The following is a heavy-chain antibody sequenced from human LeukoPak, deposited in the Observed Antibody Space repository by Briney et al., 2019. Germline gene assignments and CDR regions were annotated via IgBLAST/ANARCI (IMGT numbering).Heavy chain of an antibody. V-gene: IGHV1-69*05. D-gene: IGHD3-22*01. CDR2: IIPIFGTA. CDR1: GGTFSSYA. J-gene: IGHJ4*02. Sequence: ASVKVSCKVSGGTFSSYAISWVRQAPGQGLEWMGRIIPIFGTANYAQKFQGRVTITTDESTSTAYMELSSLRSEDTAVYYCARQRLAYYYDSSGYPFDYWGQGTLVTVSS. CDR3: ARQRLAYYYDSSGYPFDY.